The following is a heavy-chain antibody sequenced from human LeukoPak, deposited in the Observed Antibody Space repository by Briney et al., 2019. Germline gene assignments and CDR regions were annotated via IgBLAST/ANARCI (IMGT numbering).Heavy chain of an antibody. CDR3: ARGVMAAAGRNFDY. CDR2: ISSSSSYI. Sequence: PGGSLRLSCAASGFTFSSYSMSWVRQAPGKGLEWVSSISSSSSYIYYADSVKGRFTISRDNAKNSLYLQMNSLRAEDTAVYYCARGVMAAAGRNFDYWGQGTLVTVSS. D-gene: IGHD6-13*01. V-gene: IGHV3-21*01. J-gene: IGHJ4*02. CDR1: GFTFSSYS.